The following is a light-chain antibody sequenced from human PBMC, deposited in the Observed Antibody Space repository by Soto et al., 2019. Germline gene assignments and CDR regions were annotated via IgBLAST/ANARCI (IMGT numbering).Light chain of an antibody. CDR1: QGISTW. CDR3: QQVSSYPIN. CDR2: KAS. V-gene: IGKV1D-12*01. Sequence: DIQMTQSPAFVSASVGDSVTITFLASQGISTWLAWYQQKPGRAPTLLINKASSLQRGVPSRFSGSGSGTTFTLTISGLQPEDFATYYCQQVSSYPINFGQGTRLEIK. J-gene: IGKJ5*01.